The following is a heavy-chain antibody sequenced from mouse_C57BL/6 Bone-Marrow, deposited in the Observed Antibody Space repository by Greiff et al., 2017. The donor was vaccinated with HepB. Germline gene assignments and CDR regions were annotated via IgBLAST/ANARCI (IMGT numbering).Heavy chain of an antibody. CDR2: IYPGDGDT. D-gene: IGHD1-1*01. CDR1: GYAFSSSW. CDR3: ASFITTVVPVGFAY. V-gene: IGHV1-82*01. J-gene: IGHJ3*01. Sequence: VQRVESGPELVKPGASVKISCKASGYAFSSSWMNWVKQRPGKGLEWIGRIYPGDGDTNYNGKFKGKATLTADKSSSTAYMQISSLTSEDSAVYFCASFITTVVPVGFAYWGQGTLVTVSA.